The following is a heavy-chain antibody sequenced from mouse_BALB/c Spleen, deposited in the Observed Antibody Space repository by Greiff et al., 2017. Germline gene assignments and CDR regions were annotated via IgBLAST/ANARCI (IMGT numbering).Heavy chain of an antibody. D-gene: IGHD1-1*01. V-gene: IGHV14-3*02. J-gene: IGHJ4*01. CDR3: AITITTVGGDAMDY. Sequence: VQLQQSGAELVKPGASVKLSCTASGFNIKDTYMHWVKQRPEQGLEWIGRIDPANGNTKYDPKFQGKATITADTSSNTAYLQLSSLTSEDTAVYYCAITITTVGGDAMDYWGQGTSVTVSS. CDR2: IDPANGNT. CDR1: GFNIKDTY.